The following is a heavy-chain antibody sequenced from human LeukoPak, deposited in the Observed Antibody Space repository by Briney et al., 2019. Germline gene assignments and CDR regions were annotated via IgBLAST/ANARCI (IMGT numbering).Heavy chain of an antibody. V-gene: IGHV3-66*03. D-gene: IGHD6-13*01. CDR2: IYSSGST. J-gene: IGHJ6*02. CDR3: AKDLYRSGAAAGDYYYGMDV. Sequence: GGSLRLSCAASGFTVSRDYMSWVRQAPGKGLEWVSIIYSSGSTYYADSVKGRFTISRDNSKNTLYLQMNSLRAEDTAVYYCAKDLYRSGAAAGDYYYGMDVWGQGTTVTVSS. CDR1: GFTVSRDY.